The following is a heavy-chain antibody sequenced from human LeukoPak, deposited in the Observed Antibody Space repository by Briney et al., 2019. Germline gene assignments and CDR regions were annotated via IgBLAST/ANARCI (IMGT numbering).Heavy chain of an antibody. Sequence: PGGSLRLSCAVSGIAFKNAWLTWVRQAPGKGLEWVGRIRDKTAGGTIEYAAPVKGRFTISRDDSKSTLYLQMNSLKIEDTAMYFCTTDEGKAAAPFDYWGQGTLVTVSS. CDR3: TTDEGKAAAPFDY. CDR2: IRDKTAGGTI. J-gene: IGHJ4*02. D-gene: IGHD6-13*01. V-gene: IGHV3-15*01. CDR1: GIAFKNAW.